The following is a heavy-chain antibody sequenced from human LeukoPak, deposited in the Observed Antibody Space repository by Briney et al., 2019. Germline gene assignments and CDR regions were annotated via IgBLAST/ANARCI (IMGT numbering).Heavy chain of an antibody. J-gene: IGHJ4*02. CDR1: GFTFNNYA. V-gene: IGHV3-23*01. Sequence: GSLRLSCAASGFTFNNYAMSWVRPAPGKGLEWVGAICGNGGRTYYTASVKGRFTISRDNPKHTLYLLMNSLSAEDTALYYCAKEQTSSGYCDYWGQGTLVTVSS. CDR3: AKEQTSSGYCDY. CDR2: ICGNGGRT. D-gene: IGHD3-10*01.